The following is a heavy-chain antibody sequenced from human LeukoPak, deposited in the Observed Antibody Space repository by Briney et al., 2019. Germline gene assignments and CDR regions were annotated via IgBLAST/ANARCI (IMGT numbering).Heavy chain of an antibody. V-gene: IGHV3-30-3*01. Sequence: GGSLRLSCAASGLTFSGYDMHWVRQAPGKGLEWVAVISYDESNTYYADSVKGRFTISRDNSKNTLYLQMNSLRTEDTAVYYCAREGARPQWERQPNDYWGQGTLVTVSS. D-gene: IGHD1-26*01. CDR2: ISYDESNT. CDR3: AREGARPQWERQPNDY. CDR1: GLTFSGYD. J-gene: IGHJ4*02.